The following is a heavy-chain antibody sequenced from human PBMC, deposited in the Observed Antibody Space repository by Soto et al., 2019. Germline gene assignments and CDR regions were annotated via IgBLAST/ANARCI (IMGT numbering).Heavy chain of an antibody. D-gene: IGHD5-18*01. J-gene: IGHJ4*02. CDR2: IWYDGSNK. CDR3: ASTWIKLWLPHY. V-gene: IGHV3-33*01. Sequence: PGGSLRLSCAASGFTFSSYGMHWVRQAPGKGLEWVAVIWYDGSNKYYADSVKGRFTISRDNSKNTLYLQMNSLRAEDTAVYYWASTWIKLWLPHYWGQGTLVNVAS. CDR1: GFTFSSYG.